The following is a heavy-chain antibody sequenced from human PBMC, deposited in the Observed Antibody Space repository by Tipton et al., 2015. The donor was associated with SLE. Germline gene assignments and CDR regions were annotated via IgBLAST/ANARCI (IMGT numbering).Heavy chain of an antibody. D-gene: IGHD3-22*01. J-gene: IGHJ3*02. CDR2: TYYRSKWYN. CDR1: GDSVSSSATA. V-gene: IGHV6-1*01. CDR3: ARATHNSGADAFDI. Sequence: GLVKPSQTLSLTCAISGDSVSSSATAWSWIRQSPSRGLEWLGRTYYRSKWYNEYAGSVKSRIIINPDTSKNQFSLQLTSVTPEDTAVYYCARATHNSGADAFDIWGQGTMVTVSS.